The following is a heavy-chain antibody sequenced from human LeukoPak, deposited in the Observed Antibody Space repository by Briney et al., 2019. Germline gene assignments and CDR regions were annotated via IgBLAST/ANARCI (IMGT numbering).Heavy chain of an antibody. Sequence: ASVKVSCKASGGTFSSYAISWVRQAPGQGLEWMGGIIPIFGTAHFAQKFQGRVTINADESTSPPYMKLSSLRSEDTAVYYCAGVDTAMLNFDYWGQGTLVTVSS. CDR1: GGTFSSYA. CDR3: AGVDTAMLNFDY. CDR2: IIPIFGTA. J-gene: IGHJ4*02. V-gene: IGHV1-69*13. D-gene: IGHD5-18*01.